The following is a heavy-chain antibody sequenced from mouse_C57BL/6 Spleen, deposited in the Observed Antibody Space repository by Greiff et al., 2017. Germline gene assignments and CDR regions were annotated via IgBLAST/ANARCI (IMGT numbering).Heavy chain of an antibody. CDR3: RGGAARPY. Sequence: EVQLQQSGAELVRPGASVKLSCTASGFNIKGDYMHWVKQRPEQGLEWIGWIDPENGDTDYASKFKGKATLTADTSSNTAYLQLSSLTSEDSAVYYCRGGAARPYWGQGTLVTVSA. J-gene: IGHJ3*01. CDR2: IDPENGDT. V-gene: IGHV14-4*01. CDR1: GFNIKGDY.